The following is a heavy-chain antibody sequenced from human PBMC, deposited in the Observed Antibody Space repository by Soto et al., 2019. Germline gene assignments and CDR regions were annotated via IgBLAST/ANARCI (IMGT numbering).Heavy chain of an antibody. CDR3: ARQIYDSDTGPNFQYYFDS. D-gene: IGHD3-22*01. CDR1: GYSFAGYW. V-gene: IGHV5-10-1*01. CDR2: IDPSDSQT. Sequence: GESLKISCKGSGYSFAGYWITWVRQKPGKGLEWMGRIDPSDSQTYYSPSFRGHVTISVTKSITTVFLQWSSLRASDTAMYYCARQIYDSDTGPNFQYYFDSWGHGTPVTVSS. J-gene: IGHJ4*01.